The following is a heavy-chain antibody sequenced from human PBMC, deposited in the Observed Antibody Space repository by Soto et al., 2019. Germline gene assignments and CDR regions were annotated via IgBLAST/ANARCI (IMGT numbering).Heavy chain of an antibody. CDR2: ISPYNGDT. J-gene: IGHJ6*02. CDR1: GNTFASYG. V-gene: IGHV1-18*01. D-gene: IGHD6-25*01. Sequence: ASVKVSCKASGNTFASYGISWVRQAPGQGLEWMGWISPYNGDTQYSQTLQDRLTMTTGTSASTAYVELRNLRSDDTAVYYCARLPKSYFYYYGMDVWGQGTTVTVSS. CDR3: ARLPKSYFYYYGMDV.